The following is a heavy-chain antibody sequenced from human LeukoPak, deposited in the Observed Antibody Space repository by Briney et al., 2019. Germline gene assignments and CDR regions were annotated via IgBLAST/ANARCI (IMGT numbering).Heavy chain of an antibody. V-gene: IGHV3-74*01. CDR2: INSDGSST. CDR3: ARGGYSGYDFFDYYGMDV. CDR1: GFTFSNVW. D-gene: IGHD5-12*01. Sequence: PGGSLRLSCAASGFTFSNVWMHWVRQAPGKGLVWVSRINSDGSSTSYADSVKGRFTISRDNAKNTLYLQMNSLRAEDTAVYYCARGGYSGYDFFDYYGMDVWGQGTTVTVSS. J-gene: IGHJ6*02.